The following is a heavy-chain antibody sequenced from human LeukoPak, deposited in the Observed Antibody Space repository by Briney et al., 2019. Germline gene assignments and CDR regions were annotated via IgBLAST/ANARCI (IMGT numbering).Heavy chain of an antibody. CDR2: IYTSGST. CDR3: ARHPYCSGGSCYYYYGMDV. D-gene: IGHD2-15*01. J-gene: IGHJ6*02. Sequence: ASETLSLTCTVSGGSISSGSYYWSWIRQPAGKGLEWIGRIYTSGSTNYNPSLKSRVTISVDTSKNQFSLKLSSVTAADTAVYYCARHPYCSGGSCYYYYGMDVWGQGTTVTVSS. CDR1: GGSISSGSYY. V-gene: IGHV4-61*02.